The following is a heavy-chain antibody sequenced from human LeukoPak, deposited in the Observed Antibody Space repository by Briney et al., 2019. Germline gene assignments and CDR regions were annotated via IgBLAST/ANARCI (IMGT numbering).Heavy chain of an antibody. J-gene: IGHJ4*02. V-gene: IGHV4-39*01. Sequence: PSETLSLTCTVSGGSISSSSYYWGWIRQPPGKGLEWIGSIYYSGSTYYNPSLKSRVTISVDTSKNQFSLKLSSVTAADTAVFYCASVAGKYSIDYWGQGTLVTVSS. CDR3: ASVAGKYSIDY. D-gene: IGHD6-13*01. CDR2: IYYSGST. CDR1: GGSISSSSYY.